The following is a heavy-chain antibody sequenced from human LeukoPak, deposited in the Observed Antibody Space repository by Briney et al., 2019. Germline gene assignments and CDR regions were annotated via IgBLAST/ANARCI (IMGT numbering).Heavy chain of an antibody. V-gene: IGHV4-59*01. CDR2: INYSGST. J-gene: IGHJ4*02. CDR3: ASTGEMYSSGWYFDY. D-gene: IGHD6-19*01. CDR1: GGSMSSYY. Sequence: KPSETLSLTCTVSGGSMSSYYWSWIRQPPGKGLGWIGYINYSGSTNYNPSLKSRVTISVDTSKNQFSLKLSSVTDADTALYYCASTGEMYSSGWYFDYWGQGTLVTVFS.